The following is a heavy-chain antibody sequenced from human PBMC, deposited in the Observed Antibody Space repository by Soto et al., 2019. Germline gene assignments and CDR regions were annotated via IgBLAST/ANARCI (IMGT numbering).Heavy chain of an antibody. CDR1: GFTFSSYA. Sequence: QVQLVESGGGVVQPGRSLRLSCAASGFTFSSYAMHWVRQAPGKGLEWVAVISYDGSNKYYADSVKGRFTISRDNSKNARYAKKKRLRGGDTAVYYWGRGGGEYSSGWGYWGQGTLVTVSS. V-gene: IGHV3-30-3*01. J-gene: IGHJ4*02. CDR3: GRGGGEYSSGWGY. CDR2: ISYDGSNK. D-gene: IGHD6-19*01.